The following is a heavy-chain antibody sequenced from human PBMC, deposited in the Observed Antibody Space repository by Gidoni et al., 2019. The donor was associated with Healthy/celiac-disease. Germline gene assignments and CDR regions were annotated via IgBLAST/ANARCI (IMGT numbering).Heavy chain of an antibody. CDR2: IIPIFGTA. D-gene: IGHD1-1*01. Sequence: QVQLVQSGAEVKKPGSSVKVSCKASGRTSSSHAIRWGRRAPGQGLEWRGGIIPIFGTANYAQEFQGRGTITADESTSTSYMELSSLRAEDTAVYYCARSKAVYNWNAFDGMDVWGQGTTVTVSS. J-gene: IGHJ6*02. V-gene: IGHV1-69*01. CDR1: GRTSSSHA. CDR3: ARSKAVYNWNAFDGMDV.